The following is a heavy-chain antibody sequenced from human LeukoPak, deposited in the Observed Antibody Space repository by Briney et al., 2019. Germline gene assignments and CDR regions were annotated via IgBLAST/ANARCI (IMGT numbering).Heavy chain of an antibody. CDR1: GFTFDDYA. CDR2: ISWNSGSI. J-gene: IGHJ3*02. Sequence: GRSLRLSCAASGFTFDDYAMHWVRQAPGKGLEWVSGISWNSGSIGYADSVKGRFTISRDSAKNSLYLQMNSLRAEDMALYHCAKGANWGLGDAFDIWGQGTMVTVSS. V-gene: IGHV3-9*03. D-gene: IGHD7-27*01. CDR3: AKGANWGLGDAFDI.